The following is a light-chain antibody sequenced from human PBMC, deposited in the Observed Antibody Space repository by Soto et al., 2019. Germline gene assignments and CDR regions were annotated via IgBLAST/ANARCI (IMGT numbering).Light chain of an antibody. Sequence: EIVMTQSPATLSVSPGERATLSCRASQTVRSNLAWYQQKPGQAPRLLIYGASSRADGIPGRFRGSWSETEFTLTITSLQSEDFAVYYCQQYYDWPPWTFGQGTWVEIK. J-gene: IGKJ1*01. CDR2: GAS. V-gene: IGKV3-15*01. CDR3: QQYYDWPPWT. CDR1: QTVRSN.